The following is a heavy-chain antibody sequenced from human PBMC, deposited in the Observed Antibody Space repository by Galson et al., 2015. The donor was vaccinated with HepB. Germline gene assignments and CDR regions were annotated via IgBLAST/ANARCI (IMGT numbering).Heavy chain of an antibody. CDR1: GFTFSSYG. Sequence: SLRLSCAASGFTFSSYGMHWVRQAPGKGLEWVAVISYDGSNKYYADSVKGRFTISRDNSKNTLYLQMNSLRAEDTAVYYCAKEVYDALDIWGQVTIVTVAP. V-gene: IGHV3-30*18. CDR3: AKEVYDALDI. J-gene: IGHJ3*02. CDR2: ISYDGSNK.